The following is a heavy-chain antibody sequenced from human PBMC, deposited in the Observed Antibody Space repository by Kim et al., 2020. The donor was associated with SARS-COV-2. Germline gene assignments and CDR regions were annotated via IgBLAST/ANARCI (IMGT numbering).Heavy chain of an antibody. Sequence: SVKVSCKASGGTFSSYAISWVRQAPGQGLEWMGGIIPIFGTANYAQKFQGRVTITADESTSTAYMELSSLRSEDTAVYYCASRSIYDSSGYYWYFDLWGRGTLVTVSS. V-gene: IGHV1-69*13. D-gene: IGHD3-22*01. CDR1: GGTFSSYA. J-gene: IGHJ2*01. CDR2: IIPIFGTA. CDR3: ASRSIYDSSGYYWYFDL.